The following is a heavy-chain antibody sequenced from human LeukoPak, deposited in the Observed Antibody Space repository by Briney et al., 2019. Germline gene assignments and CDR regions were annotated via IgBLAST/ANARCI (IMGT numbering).Heavy chain of an antibody. J-gene: IGHJ3*02. V-gene: IGHV3-48*01. CDR1: GFTFSSYG. Sequence: PGGSLRLSCAASGFTFSSYGMNWVRQAPGKGLEWVSYISNSSSTIYYADSVKGRFTISRDNAKNSLYLQMNSLRAEDTAVYYCARDRAPVDTAMVIDAFDIWGQGTMVTVSS. D-gene: IGHD5-18*01. CDR3: ARDRAPVDTAMVIDAFDI. CDR2: ISNSSSTI.